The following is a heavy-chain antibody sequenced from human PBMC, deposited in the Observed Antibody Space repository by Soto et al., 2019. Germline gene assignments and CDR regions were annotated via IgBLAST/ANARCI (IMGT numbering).Heavy chain of an antibody. J-gene: IGHJ4*02. Sequence: SVKVSCKASGGTFSSYAISWVRQAPGQGLEWMGGIIPIFGTANYAQKFQGRVTITADKSTSTAYMELSSLRSEDTAVYYCAGGEYCGGDCYHAPVDYWGQGTLVTVSS. CDR1: GGTFSSYA. CDR3: AGGEYCGGDCYHAPVDY. D-gene: IGHD2-21*02. CDR2: IIPIFGTA. V-gene: IGHV1-69*06.